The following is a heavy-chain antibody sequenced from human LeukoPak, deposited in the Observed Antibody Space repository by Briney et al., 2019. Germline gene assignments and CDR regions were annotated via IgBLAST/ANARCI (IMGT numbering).Heavy chain of an antibody. CDR1: GFTFSSYA. Sequence: GGSLRLSCAASGFTFSSYAMSWVRQAPGKGLEWVSSISGSGNRTYYADSVKGRFTISRDNSKNTLFLQMNSLRAEDTAVYYCAKDRTVGASCWYFDLWGRGTLVTVSS. CDR3: AKDRTVGASCWYFDL. V-gene: IGHV3-23*01. J-gene: IGHJ2*01. CDR2: ISGSGNRT. D-gene: IGHD1-26*01.